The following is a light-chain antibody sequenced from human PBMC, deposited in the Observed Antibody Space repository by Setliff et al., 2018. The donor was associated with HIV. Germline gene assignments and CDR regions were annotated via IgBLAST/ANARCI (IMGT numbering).Light chain of an antibody. CDR3: ISYTVNSTPLYV. J-gene: IGLJ1*01. Sequence: QPVLAQPASVSGSPGQSITISCTGTSNDVGGHNYVSWYQQYTGKAPKLIIYEVSIRPSGVSNRFSGSKSGNTASLTISGLQAEDEADYYCISYTVNSTPLYVLGTGTKVTVL. CDR2: EVS. CDR1: SNDVGGHNY. V-gene: IGLV2-14*01.